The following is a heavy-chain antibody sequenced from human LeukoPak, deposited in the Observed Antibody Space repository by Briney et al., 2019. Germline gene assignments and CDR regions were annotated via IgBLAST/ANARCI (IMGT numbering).Heavy chain of an antibody. J-gene: IGHJ5*02. CDR2: IDPSDSYS. CDR3: ARQERFGETHWFDP. Sequence: GESLKISCKGSGYSFPSYWISWVRQMPGKGLEWMGMIDPSDSYSNYSPSFQGHVTISADKSISTAYLQWSSLKASDTAMYYCARQERFGETHWFDPWGQGTLVTVSS. D-gene: IGHD3-10*01. CDR1: GYSFPSYW. V-gene: IGHV5-10-1*01.